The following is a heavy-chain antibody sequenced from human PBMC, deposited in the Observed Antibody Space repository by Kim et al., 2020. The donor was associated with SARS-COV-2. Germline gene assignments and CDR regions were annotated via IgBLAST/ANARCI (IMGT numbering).Heavy chain of an antibody. V-gene: IGHV4-39*01. CDR3: ARLFPGTSIRFLALFQFDY. Sequence: SETLSLTCNVSGASISSSGYYWGLIRHPPGKGLEWIGSVYYTGSTYYNPSLKSRVTISVATSKNQFSLKLHSVTAADTVVYYCARLFPGTSIRFLALFQFDYWGKGTLVTDAS. D-gene: IGHD2-2*02. J-gene: IGHJ4*02. CDR1: GASISSSGYY. CDR2: VYYTGST.